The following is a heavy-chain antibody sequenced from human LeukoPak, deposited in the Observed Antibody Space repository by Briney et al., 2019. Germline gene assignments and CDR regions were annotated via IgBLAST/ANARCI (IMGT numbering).Heavy chain of an antibody. J-gene: IGHJ4*02. CDR2: TNQDGSVR. CDR1: GFTFSDSW. D-gene: IGHD6-6*01. CDR3: ARASRSTSSEC. V-gene: IGHV3-7*01. Sequence: GGSLRLSCATSGFTFSDSWMSWFRQAPGKGLEWVAITNQDGSVRFYVDSVKGRFTISRDNAKNSLYLYMNSLRVEDAAVYFCARASRSTSSECWGQGILVTVSS.